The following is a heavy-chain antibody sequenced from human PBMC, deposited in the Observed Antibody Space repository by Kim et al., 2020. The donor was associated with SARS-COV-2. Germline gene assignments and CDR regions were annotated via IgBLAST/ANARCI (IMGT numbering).Heavy chain of an antibody. J-gene: IGHJ4*02. Sequence: GGSLRLSCAASGFTFSNAWMSWVRQAPGKGLEWVGRIKDKTDGGTTDYAAPVKGRFSISRDDSKNTLFLQMNSLKTEDTAVYYCTTSDRSTAVVGYSLDYWGQGTLVTVSS. V-gene: IGHV3-15*01. CDR2: IKDKTDGGTT. D-gene: IGHD3-22*01. CDR1: GFTFSNAW. CDR3: TTSDRSTAVVGYSLDY.